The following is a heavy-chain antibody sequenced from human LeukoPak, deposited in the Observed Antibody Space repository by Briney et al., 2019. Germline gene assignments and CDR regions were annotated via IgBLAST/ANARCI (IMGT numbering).Heavy chain of an antibody. CDR2: IYHSGST. Sequence: SQTLSLTCTVSGGSISSGGYYWSWIRQPPGKGLEWIGYIYHSGSTYYNPSLKSRVTISVDKSKNQFSLKLSSVTAADTAVYYCARGSGSPRDAFDIWGQGTMVTVSS. CDR1: GGSISSGGYY. J-gene: IGHJ3*02. CDR3: ARGSGSPRDAFDI. V-gene: IGHV4-30-2*01. D-gene: IGHD3-10*01.